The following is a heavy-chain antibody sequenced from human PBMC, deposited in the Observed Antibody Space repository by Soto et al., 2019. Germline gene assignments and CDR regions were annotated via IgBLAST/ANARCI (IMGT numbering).Heavy chain of an antibody. J-gene: IGHJ5*02. Sequence: QLQLQESGPGLVKPSETLSLTCTVSGGSISSSSYYWGWIRQPPGKGLEWIGNIYYSGSTYYNPSLKSRVTISVDTSKNQFSLKVISVTAADTAVYYCARRQSSPWFDPWGQGPLVTVSS. D-gene: IGHD2-15*01. V-gene: IGHV4-39*01. CDR2: IYYSGST. CDR1: GGSISSSSYY. CDR3: ARRQSSPWFDP.